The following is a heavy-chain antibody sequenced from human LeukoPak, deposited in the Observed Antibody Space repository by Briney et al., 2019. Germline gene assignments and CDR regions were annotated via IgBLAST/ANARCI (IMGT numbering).Heavy chain of an antibody. V-gene: IGHV3-23*01. D-gene: IGHD3-16*02. Sequence: GGSLRLSCAASGFTFSSYAMNWVRQAPGTGLEWVSAISGSGGSTYYADSVKGRFTISRDNSKNTLYLQMNSLRAEDTAVYYCAKWLVRLSYFDYWGQGTLVTVSS. CDR2: ISGSGGST. J-gene: IGHJ4*02. CDR3: AKWLVRLSYFDY. CDR1: GFTFSSYA.